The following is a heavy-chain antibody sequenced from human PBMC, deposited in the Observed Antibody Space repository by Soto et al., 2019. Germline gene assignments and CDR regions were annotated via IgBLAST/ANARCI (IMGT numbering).Heavy chain of an antibody. CDR3: ARVRDPHLDHYGLDV. V-gene: IGHV1-69*06. CDR2: LIPIYDAP. CDR1: GFTFNVYG. J-gene: IGHJ6*02. Sequence: QVQLVQSGAEVKNPGSSVKVSCKTSGFTFNVYGINWVRQAPGQGLEWMGGLIPIYDAPNYAQKFQDRVTITADKSTTTVYLELSSLTSEDTAVYFCARVRDPHLDHYGLDVWCQGTTVTVSS.